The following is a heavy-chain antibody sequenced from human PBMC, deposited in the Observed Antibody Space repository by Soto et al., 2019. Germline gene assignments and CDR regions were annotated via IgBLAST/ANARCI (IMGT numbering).Heavy chain of an antibody. CDR2: IFPSDSDT. CDR3: ARKDKSGYFNWFDP. D-gene: IGHD3-22*01. Sequence: GESLKISFRTSGYRFTSYLISWVRQMPGKGLEWMGIIFPSDSDTRYSPSFQGQVTISADRSTSTVFLQWASLKASDTAVYFCARKDKSGYFNWFDPSGQGTLVTVCS. V-gene: IGHV5-51*01. J-gene: IGHJ5*02. CDR1: GYRFTSYL.